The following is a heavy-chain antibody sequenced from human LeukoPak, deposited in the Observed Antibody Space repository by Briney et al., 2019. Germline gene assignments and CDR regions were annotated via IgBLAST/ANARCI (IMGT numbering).Heavy chain of an antibody. CDR1: GGSISSYH. V-gene: IGHV4-4*07. D-gene: IGHD6-13*01. Sequence: PSETLSLTCTVSGGSISSYHWSWIRQPAGKGLEWIGRIHTSGSTNYNPSLKSRVTMSVDTSKNQFSLKLSSVTAADTAVYYCARGSSWYNFDYWGQGTLVTVSS. CDR2: IHTSGST. J-gene: IGHJ4*02. CDR3: ARGSSWYNFDY.